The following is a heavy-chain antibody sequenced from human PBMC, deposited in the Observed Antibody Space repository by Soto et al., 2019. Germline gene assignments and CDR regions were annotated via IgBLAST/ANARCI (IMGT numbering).Heavy chain of an antibody. J-gene: IGHJ4*02. Sequence: GGSLRLSCAASGFTFSSYWMHWVRQAPGKGLVWVSRINNDGSSTSYADSVKGRFTISRDSAKNTLYLQMNSLRAEDTAVYYCTRVYYGEDYWGQGTLVTVSS. D-gene: IGHD4-17*01. V-gene: IGHV3-74*01. CDR1: GFTFSSYW. CDR2: INNDGSST. CDR3: TRVYYGEDY.